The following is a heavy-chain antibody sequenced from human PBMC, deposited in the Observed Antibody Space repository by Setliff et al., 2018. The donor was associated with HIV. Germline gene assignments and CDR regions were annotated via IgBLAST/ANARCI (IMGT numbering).Heavy chain of an antibody. D-gene: IGHD5-18*01. V-gene: IGHV4-59*01. CDR3: AGRIQLWFDY. Sequence: PSETLSLTCTVSGGSISSYYWSWIRQPPGKGLEWIGYIYYSGSTNYNPSLKSRVTISVDTSKNQFPLKLSSVTAADTAVYYCAGRIQLWFDYWGQGTLVTVSS. CDR2: IYYSGST. CDR1: GGSISSYY. J-gene: IGHJ4*02.